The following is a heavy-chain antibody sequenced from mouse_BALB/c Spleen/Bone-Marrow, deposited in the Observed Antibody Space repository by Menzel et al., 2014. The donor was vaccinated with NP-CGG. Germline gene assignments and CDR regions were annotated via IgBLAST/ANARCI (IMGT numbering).Heavy chain of an antibody. V-gene: IGHV1-67*01. CDR2: ISTYSGNT. Sequence: QVQLQQSGPELVRPGVSVKISCKASGYKFTDYAMHWVKQSHAKSLEWIGLISTYSGNTHYNQKFKGKATMTVDKSSSTAYMELARLTSEDSAIYYCARNFYGSAYFDFWGKCSPLTVSS. CDR3: ARNFYGSAYFDF. J-gene: IGHJ2*01. CDR1: GYKFTDYA. D-gene: IGHD1-1*01.